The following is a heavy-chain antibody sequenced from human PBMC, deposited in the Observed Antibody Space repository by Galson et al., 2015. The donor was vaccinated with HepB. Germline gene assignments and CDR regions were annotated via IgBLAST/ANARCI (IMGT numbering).Heavy chain of an antibody. Sequence: SLRLSCAASGFTFSSYGMSWVRQAPGKGLEWVSAISGSGGSTYYADSVKGRFTISRDNSKNTLYLQMNSLRAEDTAVYYCSKSKLAVHYFDYWGQGTLVTVSS. J-gene: IGHJ4*02. CDR2: ISGSGGST. D-gene: IGHD4-11*01. CDR1: GFTFSSYG. CDR3: SKSKLAVHYFDY. V-gene: IGHV3-23*01.